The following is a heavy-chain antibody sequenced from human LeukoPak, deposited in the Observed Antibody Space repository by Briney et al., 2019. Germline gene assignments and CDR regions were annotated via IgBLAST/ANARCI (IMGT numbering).Heavy chain of an antibody. Sequence: SETLSLTCTVSGGSISSYYWSWIRQPPGKGLEWIGYIYYSGSTNYNPSLKSRVTISVDKSKNQFSLKLSSVTAADTAVYYCARCGDYVWGEARPFDPWGQGTLVTVSS. D-gene: IGHD3-16*01. CDR3: ARCGDYVWGEARPFDP. CDR1: GGSISSYY. J-gene: IGHJ5*02. V-gene: IGHV4-59*12. CDR2: IYYSGST.